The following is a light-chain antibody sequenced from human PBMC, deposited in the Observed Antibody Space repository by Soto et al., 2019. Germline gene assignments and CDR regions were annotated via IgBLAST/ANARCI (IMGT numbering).Light chain of an antibody. V-gene: IGLV1-47*01. Sequence: QAVLTQPPSASGTPGQRVTIPCSGSSSNIGSNYVYWYQQLPGTAPKLLIYRDNQRPSGVPDRFSGSKSGTSASRAISGLRSEHEADYYCAAWEDSLRGPVFGGGTHLTVL. CDR3: AAWEDSLRGPV. CDR2: RDN. J-gene: IGLJ7*01. CDR1: SSNIGSNY.